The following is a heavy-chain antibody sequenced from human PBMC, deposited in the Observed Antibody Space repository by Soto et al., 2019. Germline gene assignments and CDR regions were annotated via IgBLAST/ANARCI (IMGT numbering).Heavy chain of an antibody. V-gene: IGHV4-34*01. CDR2: INQSEVT. CDR1: GGSFSDYY. Sequence: QVQLQQWGAGLLKPSETLSLTCAVSGGSFSDYYYTWIRPPPGKGLEWFGEINQSEVTNYKQYLRGRVVISLDTSKAQFSLKMNSITAADTAVYYCVCSSSDYFYGLDLWGQGTTVIVSS. J-gene: IGHJ6*02. CDR3: VCSSSDYFYGLDL. D-gene: IGHD6-6*01.